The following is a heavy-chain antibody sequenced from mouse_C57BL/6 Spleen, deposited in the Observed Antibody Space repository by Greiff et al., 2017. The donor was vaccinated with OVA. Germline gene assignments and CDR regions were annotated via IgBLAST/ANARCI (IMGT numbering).Heavy chain of an antibody. CDR2: INPNNGGT. V-gene: IGHV1-18*01. J-gene: IGHJ3*01. D-gene: IGHD2-2*01. Sequence: EVQLQQSGPELVKPGASVKIPCKASGYTFTDYNMDWVKQSHGKSLEWIGDINPNNGGTIYNQKFKGKATFTVDKSSSTAYMELRSLTSEDTAVYYCARRYYGYPWFAYWGKGTLVTVSA. CDR1: GYTFTDYN. CDR3: ARRYYGYPWFAY.